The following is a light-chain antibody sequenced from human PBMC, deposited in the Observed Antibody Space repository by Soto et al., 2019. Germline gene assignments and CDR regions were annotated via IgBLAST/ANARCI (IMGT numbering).Light chain of an antibody. V-gene: IGKV3-20*01. CDR1: QSVTSNY. CDR3: QQYESAPLT. Sequence: EIVLTQSPGMLSLSPGERATLSCRASQSVTSNYVVWFQQKPGQAPRLLIYAASSRATGIPDRFSGSASGTDFTLTISRLEPEDFAVYYCQQYESAPLTFRGGTKVEIK. CDR2: AAS. J-gene: IGKJ4*01.